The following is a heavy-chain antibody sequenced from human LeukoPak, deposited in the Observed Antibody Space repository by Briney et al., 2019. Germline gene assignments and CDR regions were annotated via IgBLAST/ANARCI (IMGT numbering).Heavy chain of an antibody. CDR1: GFTFSSYA. D-gene: IGHD3-16*01. Sequence: GGSLRLSCAASGFTFSSYAMSWVRQASGKGLEYVSAISSNGGSTYYANSVKGRFTISRDNSKNTLYLQMNSLRAEDTAVYYCARDRRETMITFGGVMTAGWFDPWGQGTLVTVSS. CDR2: ISSNGGST. J-gene: IGHJ5*02. CDR3: ARDRRETMITFGGVMTAGWFDP. V-gene: IGHV3-64*01.